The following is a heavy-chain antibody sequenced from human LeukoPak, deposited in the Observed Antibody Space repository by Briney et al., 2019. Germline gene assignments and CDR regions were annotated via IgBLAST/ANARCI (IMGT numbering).Heavy chain of an antibody. CDR2: IWYDGSNK. CDR3: AKTDSSGYILDY. Sequence: PGGSLRLSCAASGFTFSSYGMHRVRQAPGKGLGWVAVIWYDGSNKYYADSVKGRFTISRDNSKNTLYLQMNSLRAEDTAVYYCAKTDSSGYILDYWGQGTLVTVSS. V-gene: IGHV3-33*06. J-gene: IGHJ4*02. CDR1: GFTFSSYG. D-gene: IGHD3-22*01.